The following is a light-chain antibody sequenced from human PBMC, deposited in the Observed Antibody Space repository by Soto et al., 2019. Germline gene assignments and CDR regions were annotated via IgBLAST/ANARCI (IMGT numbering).Light chain of an antibody. CDR1: QGIGDT. CDR3: QPYNNWPLT. CDR2: SVS. Sequence: EVVMRPSPATLSVSPGDGAPLSCRASQGIGDTLAWYQHKPGQTPRLLIYSVSTRATGIPTRFSGSRSGAEFTLTISSLQSEDFAVYYCQPYNNWPLTFGGGTKVDIK. J-gene: IGKJ4*01. V-gene: IGKV3-15*01.